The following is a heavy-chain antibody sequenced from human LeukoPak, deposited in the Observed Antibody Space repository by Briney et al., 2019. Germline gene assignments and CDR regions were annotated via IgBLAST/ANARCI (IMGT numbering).Heavy chain of an antibody. CDR1: GFTFDDYA. Sequence: GRSLRLSCAASGFTFDDYAMHWVRQAPGKGLEWVSGISWSSGSIGYADSVKGRFTISRDNAKNSLYLQMDSLRAEDTALYYCAKEGINSSLPDYWGQGTLVTVSS. J-gene: IGHJ4*02. V-gene: IGHV3-9*01. CDR2: ISWSSGSI. D-gene: IGHD4-11*01. CDR3: AKEGINSSLPDY.